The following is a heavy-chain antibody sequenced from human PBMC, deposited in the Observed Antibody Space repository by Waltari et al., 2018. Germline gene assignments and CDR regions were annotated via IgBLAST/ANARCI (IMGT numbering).Heavy chain of an antibody. CDR1: GYSFTSYW. CDR2: IYPGASDT. Sequence: EVQLVQSGAEVKKPGESLKISCKGSGYSFTSYWIGWVRQMPGKGLEWMGIIYPGASDTRYSPSCQGQATSSADKSLSTAYLQWSSLKASDTAMYYCARHLYGSGSYFFDYWGQGTLVTVSS. J-gene: IGHJ4*02. D-gene: IGHD3-10*01. CDR3: ARHLYGSGSYFFDY. V-gene: IGHV5-51*01.